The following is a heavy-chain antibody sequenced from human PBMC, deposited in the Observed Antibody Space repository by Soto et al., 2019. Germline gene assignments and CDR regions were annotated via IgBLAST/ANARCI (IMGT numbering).Heavy chain of an antibody. J-gene: IGHJ4*02. D-gene: IGHD5-18*01. V-gene: IGHV4-30-4*01. CDR2: IFYSGSA. CDR3: ARSPYSYGFNL. Sequence: QVQLQESGPGLVKPSQTLSLTCTVSGGSVSSDDHYWNWIRQPPGKGLEWIGYIFYSGSAFYNPSLQSRVTISVCTSNNQFSLKMKSVTAADTAVYYCARSPYSYGFNLWGQGTLVTVSS. CDR1: GGSVSSDDHY.